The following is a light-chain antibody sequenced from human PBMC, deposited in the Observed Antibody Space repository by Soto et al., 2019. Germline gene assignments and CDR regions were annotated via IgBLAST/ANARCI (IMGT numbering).Light chain of an antibody. V-gene: IGKV3-20*01. CDR3: QQYGRSPLMYT. CDR2: GAS. CDR1: QSITSNF. J-gene: IGKJ2*01. Sequence: EIVLTQSTGTLSLSPGERATLSCRASQSITSNFLAWYQQKPGQAPRLLIYGASTRAAGVPDRFSGSGSGTDFTLTITRLEPEDFAVYFCQQYGRSPLMYTFGQGTKLGV.